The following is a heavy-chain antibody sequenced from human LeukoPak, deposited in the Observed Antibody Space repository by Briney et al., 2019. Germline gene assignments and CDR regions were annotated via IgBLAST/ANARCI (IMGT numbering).Heavy chain of an antibody. Sequence: SETLSLTCTVSGGSISTSSFYWGWIRQPPGKGLEWIGYIYYSGSTYYNPSLKSRVTISVDTSKNQFSLKLSSVTAADTAVYYCARKDTYYDFWSGPYYFDYWGQGTLVTVSS. CDR2: IYYSGST. J-gene: IGHJ4*02. CDR1: GGSISTSSFY. D-gene: IGHD3-3*01. CDR3: ARKDTYYDFWSGPYYFDY. V-gene: IGHV4-30-4*08.